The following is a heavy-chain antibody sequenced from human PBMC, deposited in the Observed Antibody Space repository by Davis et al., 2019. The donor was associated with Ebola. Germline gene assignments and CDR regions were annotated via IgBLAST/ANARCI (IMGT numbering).Heavy chain of an antibody. CDR3: ARGYDYYHGLDV. V-gene: IGHV1-8*02. Sequence: ASVKVSCKASGYTFTSYGITWVRQASGKGLEYMGWMNPNTGHTAFAQQFQGRVTMTRDTSITTAYMELTALTSEDTAVYFCARGYDYYHGLDVWGKGTTVTVYS. CDR1: GYTFTSYG. CDR2: MNPNTGHT. J-gene: IGHJ6*04.